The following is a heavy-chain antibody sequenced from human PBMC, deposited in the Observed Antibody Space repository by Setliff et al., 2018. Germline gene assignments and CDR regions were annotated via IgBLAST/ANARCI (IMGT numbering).Heavy chain of an antibody. J-gene: IGHJ4*02. D-gene: IGHD6-13*01. CDR3: ARDDGSSWLIDY. CDR2: IGAYNGNT. V-gene: IGHV1-18*01. CDR1: GYTFISYD. Sequence: ASVKVSCKASGYTFISYDINWVRQAPGQGLEWMGWIGAYNGNTEYSQKLQGRIAITRDTAASTVYMDLSSLRSEDTAVYYCARDDGSSWLIDYWGQGALVTVSS.